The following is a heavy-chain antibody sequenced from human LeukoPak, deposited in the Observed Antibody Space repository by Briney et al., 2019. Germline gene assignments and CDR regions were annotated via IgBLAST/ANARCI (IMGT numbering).Heavy chain of an antibody. CDR3: LTEDTPTVFDY. CDR1: GFTFSTYG. V-gene: IGHV3-30*03. J-gene: IGHJ4*02. CDR2: ISYDGGVR. Sequence: GGSLRLSCAASGFTFSTYGLHWVRQAPGKGLEWVALISYDGGVRYYADSVKGRFTISRDNSKNTLHLQMNSLRTEDTAVYYCLTEDTPTVFDYWGQGILVTVSS. D-gene: IGHD5-18*01.